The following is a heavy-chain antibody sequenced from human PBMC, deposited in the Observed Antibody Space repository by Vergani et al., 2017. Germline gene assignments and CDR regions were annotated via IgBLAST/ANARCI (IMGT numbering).Heavy chain of an antibody. CDR1: GGSFSGYY. CDR3: ARARHYYGSGSFFFDY. J-gene: IGHJ4*02. D-gene: IGHD3-10*01. CDR2: INHSGST. V-gene: IGHV4-34*01. Sequence: QVQLQQWGAGLLKPSETLSLTCAVYGGSFSGYYWSWIRQPPGKGLEWIGEINHSGSTNYNPSLKSRVTISVDTSNNQFSLKLSSVTAADTAVYYCARARHYYGSGSFFFDYWGQGTLVTVSS.